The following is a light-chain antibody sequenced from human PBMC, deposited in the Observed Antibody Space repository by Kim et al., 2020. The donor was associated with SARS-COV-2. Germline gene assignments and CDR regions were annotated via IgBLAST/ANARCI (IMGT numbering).Light chain of an antibody. CDR3: QVWDSSTGV. CDR1: NIGSKN. Sequence: SYELTQPLSVSVALGQTARITCGGNNIGSKNVHWYQQKPGQAPVLVIYRDSNRPSGIPERFSGSNSGNTATLTISRAQAGDKADYYCQVWDSSTGVFGGGTQLTVL. CDR2: RDS. J-gene: IGLJ3*02. V-gene: IGLV3-9*01.